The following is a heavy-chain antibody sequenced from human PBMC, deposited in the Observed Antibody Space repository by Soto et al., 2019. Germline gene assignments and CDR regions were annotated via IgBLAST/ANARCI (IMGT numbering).Heavy chain of an antibody. CDR3: ARAKRRGTIFGVVIIPYDGMDV. CDR1: GGTFSSYA. V-gene: IGHV1-69*01. J-gene: IGHJ6*02. D-gene: IGHD3-3*01. CDR2: IIPIFGTA. Sequence: QVQLVQSGAEVKKPGSSVKVSCKASGGTFSSYAISWVRQAPGQGLEWMGGIIPIFGTANYAQKFQGRVTITADESTSTAYMELSSLRSEDTAVYYCARAKRRGTIFGVVIIPYDGMDVWGQGTTVTVSS.